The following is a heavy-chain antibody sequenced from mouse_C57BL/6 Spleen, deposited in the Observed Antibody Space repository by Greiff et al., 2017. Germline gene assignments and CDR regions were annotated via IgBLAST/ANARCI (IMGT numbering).Heavy chain of an antibody. CDR2: ISGGGGNT. Sequence: DVKLVESGGGLVKPGGSLKLSCAASGFTFSSYTMSWVRQTPEKRLEWVATISGGGGNTYYPDSVKGRFTISRDTAKNTLYLQMGSLRSEDTALYYCARELGRDYWGQGTTLTVSS. V-gene: IGHV5-9*01. J-gene: IGHJ2*01. CDR1: GFTFSSYT. D-gene: IGHD4-1*01. CDR3: ARELGRDY.